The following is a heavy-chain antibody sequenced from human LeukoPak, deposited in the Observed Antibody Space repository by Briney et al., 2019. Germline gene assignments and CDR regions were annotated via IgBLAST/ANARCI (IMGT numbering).Heavy chain of an antibody. V-gene: IGHV5-51*01. CDR1: GYSFTSYW. CDR3: TGDGSGSYYKGYDAFDI. J-gene: IGHJ3*02. CDR2: IYPGDSDT. D-gene: IGHD3-10*01. Sequence: GESLKISCKGSGYSFTSYWIGWVRQMPGKGLEWMGIIYPGDSDTRYSPSFQGQVTISADKSISTAYLQCSSLKASDTAMYYCTGDGSGSYYKGYDAFDIWGQGTMVTVSS.